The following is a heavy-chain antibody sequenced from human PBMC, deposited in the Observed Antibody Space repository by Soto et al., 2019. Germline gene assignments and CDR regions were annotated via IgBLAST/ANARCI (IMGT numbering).Heavy chain of an antibody. V-gene: IGHV1-46*01. D-gene: IGHD5-12*01. Sequence: QVQLVQSGAEVKTPGASVQVSCKASGYTFTNYYIHWVRQAPGQGLEWMGIINPTTGTTSYAQKFQGRVTMTRDTSTSTVYMELSSLRSEDTAVYFCARENLRGVTPRWTYFDYWGQGTLVTVSS. J-gene: IGHJ4*02. CDR2: INPTTGTT. CDR1: GYTFTNYY. CDR3: ARENLRGVTPRWTYFDY.